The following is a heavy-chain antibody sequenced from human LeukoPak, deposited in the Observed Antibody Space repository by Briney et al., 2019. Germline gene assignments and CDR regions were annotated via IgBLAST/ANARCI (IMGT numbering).Heavy chain of an antibody. CDR1: GYTFTSYG. CDR3: ARGDSSSWYAGLGYVDY. D-gene: IGHD6-13*01. Sequence: GASVKVSCKASGYTFTSYGISWVRQAAGQGLEWMGWMNPNTGKTGYAQKFQGRVTFTRNTSITTAYMELSSLRSEDSAVYYCARGDSSSWYAGLGYVDYWGQGTLVTVSS. J-gene: IGHJ4*02. CDR2: MNPNTGKT. V-gene: IGHV1-8*03.